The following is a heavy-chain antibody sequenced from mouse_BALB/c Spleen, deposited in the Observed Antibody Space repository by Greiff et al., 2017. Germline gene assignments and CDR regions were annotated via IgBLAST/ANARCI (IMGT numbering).Heavy chain of an antibody. CDR1: GYSITSDYA. Sequence: EVQLQQSGPGLVKPSQSLSLTCTVTGYSITSDYAWNWIRQFPGNKLEWMGYISYSGSTSYNPSLKSRIPITRDTSKNQFFLQLNSVTTEDTATYYCARWYDGYYFADWGQGTLVTVSA. V-gene: IGHV3-2*02. CDR2: ISYSGST. J-gene: IGHJ3*01. CDR3: ARWYDGYYFAD. D-gene: IGHD2-3*01.